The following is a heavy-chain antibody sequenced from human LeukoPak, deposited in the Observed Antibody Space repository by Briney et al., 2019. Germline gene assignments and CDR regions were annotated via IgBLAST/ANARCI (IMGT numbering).Heavy chain of an antibody. D-gene: IGHD3-10*01. CDR2: INPSGGST. J-gene: IGHJ6*03. V-gene: IGHV1-46*01. CDR3: ARDWYYYGSGSYSTGGYYYMDV. Sequence: ASVKVSCKASGYTFTSYYMHWVRQAPGQGLEWMGIINPSGGSTSYAQKFQGRVTMTRDMSTSTVYMELSSLRSEDTAVYYCARDWYYYGSGSYSTGGYYYMDVWGKGTTVTVSS. CDR1: GYTFTSYY.